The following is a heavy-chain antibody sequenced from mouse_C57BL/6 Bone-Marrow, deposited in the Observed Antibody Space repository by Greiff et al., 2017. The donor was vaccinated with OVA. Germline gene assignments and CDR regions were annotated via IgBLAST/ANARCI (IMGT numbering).Heavy chain of an antibody. D-gene: IGHD6-1*01. Sequence: VQLQQSGAELVRPGTSVKMSCKASGYTFTNYWIGWAKQRPGHGLEWIGDIYPGGGYTNYNEKFKGKATLTADKSSSTAYMQFSSLTSEDSAIYYCARWSTLYAMDYWGQGTSGTVSS. CDR1: GYTFTNYW. J-gene: IGHJ4*01. V-gene: IGHV1-63*01. CDR2: IYPGGGYT. CDR3: ARWSTLYAMDY.